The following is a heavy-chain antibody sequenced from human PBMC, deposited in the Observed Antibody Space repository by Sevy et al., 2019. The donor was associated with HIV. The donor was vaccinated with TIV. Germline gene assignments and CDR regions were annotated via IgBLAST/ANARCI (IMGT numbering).Heavy chain of an antibody. J-gene: IGHJ6*02. CDR1: GVSISSGSW. CDR3: ARLYSATCYERFDHDYFYYGMDV. CDR2: IYHTGST. Sequence: SETLSLTCAVSGVSISSGSWWTWVRQPPGKGLEWIGEIYHTGSTNYDQSLKSRVTILVDKSKNQLSLRLTSVTAADTAVYYCARLYSATCYERFDHDYFYYGMDVWGQGTTVTVSS. D-gene: IGHD2-2*01. V-gene: IGHV4-4*02.